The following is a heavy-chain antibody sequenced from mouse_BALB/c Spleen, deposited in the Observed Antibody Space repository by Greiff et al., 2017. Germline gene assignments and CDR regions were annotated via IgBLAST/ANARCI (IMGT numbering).Heavy chain of an antibody. Sequence: EVQLQESGAELMKPGASVKISCKASGYTFTSYVMHWVKQKPGQGLEWIGYINPYNDGTKYNEKFKGKATLTSDKSSSTAYMELSSLTSEDSAVYYCARGNYYGSSPGYYFDYWGQGTTLTVSS. CDR2: INPYNDGT. D-gene: IGHD1-1*01. CDR3: ARGNYYGSSPGYYFDY. CDR1: GYTFTSYV. V-gene: IGHV1-14*01. J-gene: IGHJ2*01.